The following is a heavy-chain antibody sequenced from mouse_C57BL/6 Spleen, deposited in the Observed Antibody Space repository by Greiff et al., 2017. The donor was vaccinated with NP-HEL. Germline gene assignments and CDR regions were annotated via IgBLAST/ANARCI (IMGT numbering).Heavy chain of an antibody. D-gene: IGHD1-1*01. J-gene: IGHJ2*01. Sequence: EVQLVESGGGLVKPGGSLKLSCAASGFTFSSYAMSWVRQTPEKRLEWVATISDGGSYTYYPDNVKGRFTISRDNAKNNLYLQMSHLKSEDTAMYYCARGGFYGSSYYFDYWGQGTTLTVSS. CDR3: ARGGFYGSSYYFDY. CDR2: ISDGGSYT. V-gene: IGHV5-4*01. CDR1: GFTFSSYA.